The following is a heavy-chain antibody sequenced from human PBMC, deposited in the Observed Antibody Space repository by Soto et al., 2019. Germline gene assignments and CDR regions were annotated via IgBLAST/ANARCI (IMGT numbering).Heavy chain of an antibody. D-gene: IGHD3-10*01. CDR2: IYYSGST. CDR1: GGSISSGGYY. V-gene: IGHV4-31*03. Sequence: SETLSLTCTVSGGSISSGGYYWSWIRQHPGKGLEWIGYIYYSGSTYYNPSLKSRVTISVDTSKNQFSLKLSFVTAADTAVYYCARERTHYGSGSCFDYWGQGTLVTVSS. J-gene: IGHJ4*02. CDR3: ARERTHYGSGSCFDY.